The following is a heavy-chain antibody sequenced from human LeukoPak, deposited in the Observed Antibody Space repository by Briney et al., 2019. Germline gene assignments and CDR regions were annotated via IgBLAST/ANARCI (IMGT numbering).Heavy chain of an antibody. CDR1: GYTFTGYY. Sequence: ASVKVSCKASGYTFTGYYMHWVRQAPGQGLEWMGWINPNSGGTNYARKFQGRVTMTRDTSISTAYMELSRLRSDDTAVYYCARDHYCSSTSCYNYYYGMDVWGQGTTVTVSS. CDR3: ARDHYCSSTSCYNYYYGMDV. CDR2: INPNSGGT. V-gene: IGHV1-2*02. D-gene: IGHD2-2*02. J-gene: IGHJ6*02.